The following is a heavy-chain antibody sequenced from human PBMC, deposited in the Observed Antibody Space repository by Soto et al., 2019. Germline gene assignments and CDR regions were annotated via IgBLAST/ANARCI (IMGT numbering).Heavy chain of an antibody. V-gene: IGHV3-33*01. J-gene: IGHJ4*02. D-gene: IGHD2-15*01. Sequence: QVQLVESGGGVVQPGRSLRLSCAASGFTFSSYGMHWVRQAPGKGLEWVAVIWYDGSNKYYADSVKGRFTISRDNSKNTLYLQMTSLRAEDTAVYYCARDSSDLLETPGSYFDYWGQGTLVTVSS. CDR3: ARDSSDLLETPGSYFDY. CDR1: GFTFSSYG. CDR2: IWYDGSNK.